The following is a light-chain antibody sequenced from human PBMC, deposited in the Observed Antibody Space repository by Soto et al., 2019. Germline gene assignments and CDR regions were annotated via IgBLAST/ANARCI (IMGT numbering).Light chain of an antibody. Sequence: QAVVTQSSSASASLGSSVKLTCTLSSGHRAYIIAWHQQQPGKAPRYLMKLEGSGSYNKGSGVPDRCSGSSSGADRYLTIANLQFEDEADYYCETWDTNPRVFGGGTKLTVL. V-gene: IGLV4-60*02. J-gene: IGLJ3*02. CDR3: ETWDTNPRV. CDR1: SGHRAYI. CDR2: LEGSGSY.